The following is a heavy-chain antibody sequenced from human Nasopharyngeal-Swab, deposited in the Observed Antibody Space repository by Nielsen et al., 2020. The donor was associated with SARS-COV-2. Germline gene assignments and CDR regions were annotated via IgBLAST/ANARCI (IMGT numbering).Heavy chain of an antibody. J-gene: IGHJ4*02. CDR3: ARASPPAPDY. Sequence: DVCCRADVYMYPSYAWNWERRAPGQGLEWMGWINTNTGNPTYAQGFTGRFVFSLDTSVSTAYLQISSLKAEDTAVYYCARASPPAPDYWGQGTLVTVSS. D-gene: IGHD6-25*01. V-gene: IGHV7-4-1*02. CDR1: VYMYPSYA. CDR2: INTNTGNP.